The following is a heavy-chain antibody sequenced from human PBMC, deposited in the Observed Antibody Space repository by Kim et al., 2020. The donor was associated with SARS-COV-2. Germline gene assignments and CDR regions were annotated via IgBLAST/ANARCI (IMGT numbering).Heavy chain of an antibody. V-gene: IGHV4-59*01. D-gene: IGHD3-22*01. J-gene: IGHJ6*02. Sequence: SETLSLTCTVSGGSISSYYWSWIRQPPGKGLESIGYIYYSGSTNYNPSLKSRVTISVDTSKNQFSLKLSSVTAADTAVYYCARGFDDSSGYYFARHYYYGMDVWGQGTTVTVSS. CDR2: IYYSGST. CDR1: GGSISSYY. CDR3: ARGFDDSSGYYFARHYYYGMDV.